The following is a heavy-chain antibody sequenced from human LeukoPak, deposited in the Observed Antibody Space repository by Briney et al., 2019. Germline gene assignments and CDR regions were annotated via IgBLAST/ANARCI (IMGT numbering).Heavy chain of an antibody. Sequence: PSETLSLTCTVSGGSISSGGYYWSWIRQPPGKGLEWIGYIYYSGSTNYNPSLKSRVTISVDTSKNQFSLKLSSVTAADTAVYYCARNALRYGGYQGAYYFDYWGQGTLVTVSS. CDR2: IYYSGST. D-gene: IGHD5-12*01. V-gene: IGHV4-61*08. J-gene: IGHJ4*02. CDR3: ARNALRYGGYQGAYYFDY. CDR1: GGSISSGGYY.